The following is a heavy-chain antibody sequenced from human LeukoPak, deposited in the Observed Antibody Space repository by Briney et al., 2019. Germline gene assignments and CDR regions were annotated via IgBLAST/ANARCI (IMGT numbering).Heavy chain of an antibody. Sequence: SETLSLTCTVSGGSISSGSYYWGWIRQPPGKGLEWIGSIYYSGSTYYNPSLKSRVTISVDTSKNQFSLKLTSVTAADTAVYYCTYSSSGYSGAFDIWGQGSMVTVSS. CDR2: IYYSGST. J-gene: IGHJ3*02. D-gene: IGHD3-22*01. V-gene: IGHV4-39*01. CDR3: TYSSSGYSGAFDI. CDR1: GGSISSGSYY.